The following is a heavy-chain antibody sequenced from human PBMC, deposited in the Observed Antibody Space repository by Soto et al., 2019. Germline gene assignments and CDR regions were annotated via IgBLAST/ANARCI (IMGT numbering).Heavy chain of an antibody. J-gene: IGHJ5*02. CDR1: GASVSTYS. V-gene: IGHV4-59*02. Sequence: SETLSLTCSVTGASVSTYSWSWIRQSPGKGLEWIGYIHYSGGTNYTPSLRSRVTISVDSSKNQLSLNLTSLTAADTAVYYCARGGTSGSAVFNWFDPWGQGALVTVSS. D-gene: IGHD3-10*01. CDR3: ARGGTSGSAVFNWFDP. CDR2: IHYSGGT.